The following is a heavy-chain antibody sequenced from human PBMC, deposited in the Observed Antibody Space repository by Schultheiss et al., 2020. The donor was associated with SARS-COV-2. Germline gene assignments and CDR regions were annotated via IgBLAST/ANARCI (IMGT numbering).Heavy chain of an antibody. V-gene: IGHV3-23*01. CDR1: GFTFSTYA. CDR3: ARGLVPANGDSLDY. Sequence: GESLKISCAASGFTFSTYAMSWVRQAPGKGLEWVSAISDTTYYADSVRGRFTISRDNSKNTLYLQMNSLRAEDTAVYYCARGLVPANGDSLDYWGQGTLVTVSS. J-gene: IGHJ4*02. D-gene: IGHD3-16*01. CDR2: ISDTT.